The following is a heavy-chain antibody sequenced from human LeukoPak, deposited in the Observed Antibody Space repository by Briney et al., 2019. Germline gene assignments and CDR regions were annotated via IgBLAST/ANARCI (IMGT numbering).Heavy chain of an antibody. Sequence: PGGSLRLSCAASGFTFSSYAMSWVRQAPGKGLVWVSAISGSGGSTYYADSMKGRFTISRDNSKNTVYLQMNSLRAEDTAVYYCAKARGLWLDSYLDLWGQGTLVTVSS. CDR3: AKARGLWLDSYLDL. D-gene: IGHD6-19*01. CDR1: GFTFSSYA. V-gene: IGHV3-23*01. CDR2: ISGSGGST. J-gene: IGHJ4*02.